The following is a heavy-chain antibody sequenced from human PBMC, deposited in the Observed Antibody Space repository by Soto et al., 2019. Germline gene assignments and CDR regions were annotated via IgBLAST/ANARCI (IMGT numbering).Heavy chain of an antibody. J-gene: IGHJ4*02. CDR2: IKSKTDGGTT. D-gene: IGHD3-10*01. CDR1: GFTFSNAW. V-gene: IGHV3-15*07. Sequence: EVQLVESGGGLVKPGGSLRLSCAASGFTFSNAWMNWVRQAPGKGLEWVGRIKSKTDGGTTDYAAPVKGRFTISRDDSKNTLYLQMNSLKTEDTAVYYCTTDLLWFGEFTSRHINYWGQGTLVTVSS. CDR3: TTDLLWFGEFTSRHINY.